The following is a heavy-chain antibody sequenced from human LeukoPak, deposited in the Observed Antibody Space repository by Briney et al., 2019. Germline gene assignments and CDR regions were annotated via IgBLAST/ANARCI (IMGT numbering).Heavy chain of an antibody. D-gene: IGHD1-1*01. V-gene: IGHV1-2*06. CDR3: ARPRAGYAYYFDY. J-gene: IGHJ4*02. CDR2: INPNSGGT. Sequence: ASVKDSCKASGYTFTGYYMHWVRQAPGQGLEWMGRINPNSGGTNYAQKFQGRVTMTRDTSISTAYMELSRLRSDDTAVYYCARPRAGYAYYFDYWGQGTLVTVSS. CDR1: GYTFTGYY.